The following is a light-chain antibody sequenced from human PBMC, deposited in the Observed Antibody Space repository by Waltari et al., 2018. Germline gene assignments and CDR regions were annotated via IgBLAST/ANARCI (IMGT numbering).Light chain of an antibody. CDR1: QSVSSSY. Sequence: EIVLTQSPGTLSLSPGERATLSCRASQSVSSSYLAWYKQKPGQAPRLLIYGASNRATGIPDRFSGSGSGTDFTLTISRLEPEDFAVYYCQQYGSSPRTFGQGTKVEIK. J-gene: IGKJ1*01. V-gene: IGKV3-20*01. CDR2: GAS. CDR3: QQYGSSPRT.